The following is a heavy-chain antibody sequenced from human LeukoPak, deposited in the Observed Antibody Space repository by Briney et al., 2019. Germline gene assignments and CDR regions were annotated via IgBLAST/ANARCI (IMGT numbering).Heavy chain of an antibody. CDR3: ARSSGYYSVFDY. CDR2: IIPILGIA. D-gene: IGHD3-22*01. J-gene: IGHJ4*02. Sequence: ASVKVSCKASGGTFSSYAISWVRQAPGQGLEWMGRIIPILGIANYAQKFQGRVTTTTDKSTSTAYMELSSLRSEDTAVYYCARSSGYYSVFDYWGQGTLVTVSS. CDR1: GGTFSSYA. V-gene: IGHV1-69*04.